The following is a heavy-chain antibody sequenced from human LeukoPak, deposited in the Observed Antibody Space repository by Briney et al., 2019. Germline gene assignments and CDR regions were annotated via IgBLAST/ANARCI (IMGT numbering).Heavy chain of an antibody. V-gene: IGHV1-2*02. Sequence: GASVKVSCKASGYTFTGYYMHWVRQAPGQGLEWMGWINPNSGGTNYAQKFQGRVTMTRDTSISTAYMELSRLRSDDTAVYYCAYGSGSYWDYYYMDVWGQGTMVTVSS. CDR1: GYTFTGYY. CDR3: AYGSGSYWDYYYMDV. J-gene: IGHJ6*03. D-gene: IGHD3-10*01. CDR2: INPNSGGT.